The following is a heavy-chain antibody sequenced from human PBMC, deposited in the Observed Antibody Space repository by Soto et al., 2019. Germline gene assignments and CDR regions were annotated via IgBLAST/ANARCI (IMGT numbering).Heavy chain of an antibody. CDR1: GYTFTSYA. CDR2: INAGNGNT. J-gene: IGHJ4*02. V-gene: IGHV1-3*01. CDR3: ARYCSGGSCYSPPFDY. Sequence: QVQLVQSGAEVKKPGASVKVSCKASGYTFTSYAMHWVRQAPGQRLEWMGWINAGNGNTKYSQKFQGRVTITRDTSASTAYMELSSLRSEDTAVYYCARYCSGGSCYSPPFDYWGQGTLVTVSS. D-gene: IGHD2-15*01.